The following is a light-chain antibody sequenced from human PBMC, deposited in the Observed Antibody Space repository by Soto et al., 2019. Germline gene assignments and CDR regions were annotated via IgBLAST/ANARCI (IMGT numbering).Light chain of an antibody. CDR1: SSDVGGYNY. J-gene: IGLJ1*01. Sequence: LTQPASVSGSPGQSITISCTGTSSDVGGYNYVSWYQQHPGKAPKLVIYDVTNRPSGVSDRFSGSRSGNTASLTISGLQSEDEADYYCSSYTGSSTLVYVFGTGTKVTVL. CDR3: SSYTGSSTLVYV. V-gene: IGLV2-14*01. CDR2: DVT.